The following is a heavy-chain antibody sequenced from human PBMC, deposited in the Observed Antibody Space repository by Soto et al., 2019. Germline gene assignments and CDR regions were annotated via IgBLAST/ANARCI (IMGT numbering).Heavy chain of an antibody. D-gene: IGHD3-16*02. Sequence: SSETLSLTCAVYGGSLSANYWTWIRQPPGKGLEWIGEVNHSGGTNYNPSLRSRVTTSVDTSQYQFTLKLSSVTAEDTAVYYCAKDADDYVWGSYRYSRYYFDYWGQGTLVTVSS. CDR3: AKDADDYVWGSYRYSRYYFDY. V-gene: IGHV4-34*01. CDR2: VNHSGGT. CDR1: GGSLSANY. J-gene: IGHJ4*02.